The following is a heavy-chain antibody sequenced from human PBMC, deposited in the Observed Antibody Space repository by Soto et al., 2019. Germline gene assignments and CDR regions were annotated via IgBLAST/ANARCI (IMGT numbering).Heavy chain of an antibody. CDR3: AITWGSGYCSSTSCYRGGSNLDY. Sequence: ASVKVSCKASGYTFTSYGISWVRQAPGQGLEWMGWISAYNGNTNYAQKLQGRVTMTTDTSTSTAYMELRSLRSDDTAVYYCAITWGSGYCSSTSCYRGGSNLDYWGQGTLVTVSS. D-gene: IGHD2-2*01. J-gene: IGHJ4*02. CDR2: ISAYNGNT. V-gene: IGHV1-18*01. CDR1: GYTFTSYG.